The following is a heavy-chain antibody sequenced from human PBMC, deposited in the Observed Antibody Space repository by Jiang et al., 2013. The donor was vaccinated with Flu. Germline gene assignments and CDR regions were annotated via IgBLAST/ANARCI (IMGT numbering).Heavy chain of an antibody. J-gene: IGHJ4*02. CDR3: VRDRNFYDSDATPLY. CDR2: LNPAGGGT. D-gene: IGHD3-22*01. CDR1: GYTFSTYY. Sequence: KTSGYTFSTYYIHWVRQAPGQGLEWMGVLNPAGGGTSYSEMFQGRVAMTRDTSTTTAYMELSSLRADDAAVYYCVRDRNFYDSDATPLYWGQGTPVTVSS. V-gene: IGHV1-46*03.